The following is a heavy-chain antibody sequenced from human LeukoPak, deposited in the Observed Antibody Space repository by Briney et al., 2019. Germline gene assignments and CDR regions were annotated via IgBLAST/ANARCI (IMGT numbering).Heavy chain of an antibody. CDR1: GYTFTGYY. J-gene: IGHJ4*02. V-gene: IGHV1-2*02. CDR3: ARDPYCSSTSCYLDY. D-gene: IGHD2-2*01. Sequence: ASVKVSCKASGYTFTGYYMHWVRQAPGRGLEWMGWINPNSGGTNYAQKFQGRVTMTRDTSISTAYMELSRLRSDDTAVYYCARDPYCSSTSCYLDYWGQGTLVTVSS. CDR2: INPNSGGT.